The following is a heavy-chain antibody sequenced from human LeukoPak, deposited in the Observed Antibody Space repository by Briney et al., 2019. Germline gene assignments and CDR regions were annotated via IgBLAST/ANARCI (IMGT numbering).Heavy chain of an antibody. CDR2: ISSSYI. V-gene: IGHV3-21*01. D-gene: IGHD5-12*01. Sequence: GGSLRLSCAASGFTFSSYSMNWVRQAPGKGLEWVSSISSSYIYYADSVMGRFTISRDNAKNSLFLQMNSLRAEDTAVYYCTVDNAYWGQGTLVTVSS. CDR3: TVDNAY. CDR1: GFTFSSYS. J-gene: IGHJ4*02.